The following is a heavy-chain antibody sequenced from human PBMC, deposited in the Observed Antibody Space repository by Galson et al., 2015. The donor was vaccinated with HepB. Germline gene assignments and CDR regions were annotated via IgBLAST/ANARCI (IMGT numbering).Heavy chain of an antibody. J-gene: IGHJ3*02. CDR2: IYYGGRT. D-gene: IGHD2-8*01. CDR1: GISISGSQYY. V-gene: IGHV4-39*01. Sequence: TLSLTCDVSGISISGSQYYWGWIRQSPKKGLEWIGSIYYGGRTYFSPSFQSRVAMSVDTSKNQLSLTSSSVTAADTAVYHCARPLVLNGRFTPGVGPFHIWGHGTLVTVSA. CDR3: ARPLVLNGRFTPGVGPFHI.